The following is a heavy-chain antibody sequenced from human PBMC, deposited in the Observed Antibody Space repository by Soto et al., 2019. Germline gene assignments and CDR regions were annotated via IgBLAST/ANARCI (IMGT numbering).Heavy chain of an antibody. V-gene: IGHV4-59*01. J-gene: IGHJ3*02. D-gene: IGHD3-22*01. Sequence: TLSLTCTVSGGSISIYYWSWIRQPPGKGLEWIGYIYYSGSTNYNPSLKSRVTISVDTSKNQFSLKLSSVTAADTAVYYCAGYYGSSGHDDDAFDIWGQGTMVTVSS. CDR2: IYYSGST. CDR1: GGSISIYY. CDR3: AGYYGSSGHDDDAFDI.